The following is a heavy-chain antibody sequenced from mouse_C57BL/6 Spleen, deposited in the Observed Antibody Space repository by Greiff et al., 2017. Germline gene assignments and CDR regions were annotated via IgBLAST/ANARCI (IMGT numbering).Heavy chain of an antibody. Sequence: EVQLVESGGGLVQPKGSLKLSCAASGFSFNAYAMNWVRQAPGKGLEWVARIRRKSDNYATNYAYSVKARFTVSRYDSESMLYLQRNNLKADETAMYYCVRQDYGSRAMDYWGQGTSVTVSS. CDR1: GFSFNAYA. V-gene: IGHV10-1*01. CDR3: VRQDYGSRAMDY. D-gene: IGHD1-1*01. CDR2: IRRKSDNYAT. J-gene: IGHJ4*01.